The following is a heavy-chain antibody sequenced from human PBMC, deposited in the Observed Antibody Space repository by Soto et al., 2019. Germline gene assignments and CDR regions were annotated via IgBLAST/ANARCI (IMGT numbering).Heavy chain of an antibody. CDR3: ARLSGYSSGPDFDY. CDR2: IIPIFGTA. D-gene: IGHD6-19*01. Sequence: SVKVSCKASGYTFTSYGISWVRRAPGQGLEWMGRIIPIFGTANYAQKFQGRVTITADESTSTAYMELSSLRSEDTAVYYCARLSGYSSGPDFDYWGQGTLVTVSS. V-gene: IGHV1-69*13. J-gene: IGHJ4*02. CDR1: GYTFTSYG.